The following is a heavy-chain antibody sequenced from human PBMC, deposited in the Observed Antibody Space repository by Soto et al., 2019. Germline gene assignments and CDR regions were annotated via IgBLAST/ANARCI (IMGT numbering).Heavy chain of an antibody. V-gene: IGHV3-21*01. Sequence: GGSLRLSCAASGFTFSSYSMNWVRQAPGKGLEWVSSISSSSSYIYYADSVKGRFTISRDNAKNSLYLQMNSLRAEDTAVYYCARERGCSSTSCYFSYGMDVWGQGTTVTVSS. CDR1: GFTFSSYS. J-gene: IGHJ6*02. CDR3: ARERGCSSTSCYFSYGMDV. CDR2: ISSSSSYI. D-gene: IGHD2-2*01.